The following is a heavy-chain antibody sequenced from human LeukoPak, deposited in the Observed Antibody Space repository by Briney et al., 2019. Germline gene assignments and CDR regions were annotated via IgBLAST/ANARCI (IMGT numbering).Heavy chain of an antibody. D-gene: IGHD5-24*01. CDR3: MRHEEEDGYNAKPFDF. CDR1: GGSISNSNYY. CDR2: IYYSGNT. V-gene: IGHV4-39*01. J-gene: IGHJ4*02. Sequence: SETLSLTCTVSGGSISNSNYYWGWVRQPPGKGLEWLGPIYYSGNTYYNPSLKSRVTISVDTSKNQFSLRLSSVTAADTAVYFCMRHEEEDGYNAKPFDFWGQGTLVTVSS.